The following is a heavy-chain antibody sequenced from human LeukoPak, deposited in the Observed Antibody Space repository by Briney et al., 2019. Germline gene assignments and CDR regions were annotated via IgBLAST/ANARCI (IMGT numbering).Heavy chain of an antibody. J-gene: IGHJ4*02. Sequence: PSETLSLTCTVSGGSISSSSYSWSWIRQPLGKGLEWIGCFYYSGNTNYNPSLKSRVTISVDTSKNQFSLKVSSVTAADTAVYYCARVGPMYSSSWYAPDFDYWGQGTLVTVSS. D-gene: IGHD6-13*01. CDR1: GGSISSSSYS. V-gene: IGHV4-61*01. CDR2: FYYSGNT. CDR3: ARVGPMYSSSWYAPDFDY.